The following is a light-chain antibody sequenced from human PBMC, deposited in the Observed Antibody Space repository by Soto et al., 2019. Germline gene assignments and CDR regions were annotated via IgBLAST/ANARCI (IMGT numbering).Light chain of an antibody. J-gene: IGKJ4*01. Sequence: EIVMTQSPATLSVSPGERATLSCRASQSVYSNLAWYQQKPGQAPRLLIYGTSTRATGIPARCSGSGSGRDFSRTISSLQSEGFAVYYWQQYNNWPLTFGGGTKVEVK. CDR3: QQYNNWPLT. V-gene: IGKV3-15*01. CDR2: GTS. CDR1: QSVYSN.